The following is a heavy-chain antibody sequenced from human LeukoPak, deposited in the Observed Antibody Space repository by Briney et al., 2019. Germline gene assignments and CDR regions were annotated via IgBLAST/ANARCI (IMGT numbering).Heavy chain of an antibody. Sequence: HSSETLSLTCTVSGGSISSYYWSWIRQPPGKGLEWVSYISSASGSIYYADSVKGRFTISRDNAKNSLFLQMNSLRAEDTAVYYCARLPAYCSSTSCYYDYWGQGTLVTVSS. V-gene: IGHV3-48*04. CDR2: ISSASGSI. D-gene: IGHD2-2*01. J-gene: IGHJ4*02. CDR3: ARLPAYCSSTSCYYDY. CDR1: GGSISSYY.